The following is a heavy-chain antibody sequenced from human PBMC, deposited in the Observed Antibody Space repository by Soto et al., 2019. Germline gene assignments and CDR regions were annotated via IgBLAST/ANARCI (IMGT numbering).Heavy chain of an antibody. V-gene: IGHV4-39*01. J-gene: IGHJ3*02. CDR3: AGSGYRNCSGGSCYQPRHAFDI. D-gene: IGHD2-15*01. Sequence: SEALSLTCTVSGHSMSNTDYFWGWIRQTQWSDLQWIGSLFYTGHTYYNPSLLSRVTISADTSKNQFFLRLTSVTAADTGVYYCAGSGYRNCSGGSCYQPRHAFDIWGQGTMVT. CDR2: LFYTGHT. CDR1: GHSMSNTDYF.